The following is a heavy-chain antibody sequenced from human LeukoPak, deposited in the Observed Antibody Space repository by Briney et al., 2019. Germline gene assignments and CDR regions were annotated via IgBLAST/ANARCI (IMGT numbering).Heavy chain of an antibody. J-gene: IGHJ5*02. CDR1: GFTFSDYY. CDR3: ARETGELGTNWFDP. Sequence: AGGSLRLSCAASGFTFSDYYMSWIRQAPGKGLEWVSYISSSGSTIYYADSVKGRFTISRDNAKNSLYLQMNSLRAEDTAVYYCARETGELGTNWFDPWGQGTLVTVSS. D-gene: IGHD1-26*01. CDR2: ISSSGSTI. V-gene: IGHV3-11*04.